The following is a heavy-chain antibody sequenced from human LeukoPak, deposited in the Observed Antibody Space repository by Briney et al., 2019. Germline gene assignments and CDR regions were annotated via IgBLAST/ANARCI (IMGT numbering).Heavy chain of an antibody. V-gene: IGHV4-4*07. CDR2: IYTSGST. CDR1: GGSISSYY. D-gene: IGHD4-17*01. CDR3: ARDQARKPPHYGDYGWLDY. Sequence: PSETLSLTCTVSGGSISSYYWSWIRQPAGKGLEWIGRIYTSGSTNYNPSLKSRVTMSVDTSKNQFSLKLSSVTAADTAVYYCARDQARKPPHYGDYGWLDYRGQGTLVTVSS. J-gene: IGHJ4*02.